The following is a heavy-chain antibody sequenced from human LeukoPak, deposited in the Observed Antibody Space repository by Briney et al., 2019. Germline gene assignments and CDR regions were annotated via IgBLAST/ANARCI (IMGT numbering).Heavy chain of an antibody. V-gene: IGHV3-23*01. CDR2: VRGSGSDT. D-gene: IGHD5-12*01. J-gene: IGHJ4*02. CDR1: GFTFSSYE. Sequence: PGGSLRLSCAASGFTFSSYEMNWVRQAPGKGLEWVSAVRGSGSDTYYADSVKGRFTISRDNSKNTLHLQMNSLRAEDTAIYYCAKTSRVNSAYDSPFDYWGQGTLVTVSS. CDR3: AKTSRVNSAYDSPFDY.